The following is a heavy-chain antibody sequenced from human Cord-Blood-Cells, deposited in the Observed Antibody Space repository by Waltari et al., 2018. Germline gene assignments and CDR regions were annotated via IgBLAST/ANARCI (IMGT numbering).Heavy chain of an antibody. CDR1: GFTFSSYS. CDR2: ISSSSSYI. CDR3: ARGVVVVPAATYFDY. J-gene: IGHJ4*02. D-gene: IGHD2-2*01. Sequence: EVQLVESGGGLVKPGGSLRLSCAASGFTFSSYSLNWVRQAPGKGLEWVSSISSSSSYIYYADSVKGRFTISRDNAKNSLYLQMNSLRAEDTAVYYCARGVVVVPAATYFDYWGQGTLVTVSS. V-gene: IGHV3-21*01.